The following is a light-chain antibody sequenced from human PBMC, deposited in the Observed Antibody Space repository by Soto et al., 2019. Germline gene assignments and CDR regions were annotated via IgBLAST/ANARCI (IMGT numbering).Light chain of an antibody. V-gene: IGLV3-21*04. CDR2: YDS. Sequence: SYELTQPPSVSVAPGKTARITCGGNNIGSKSVHWYQQKPGQAPVLVIYYDSDRPSGIPERFSGSNSGNTATLTISRVEAGDEADYYCQVWDSSSVHPLYVFGTGTKLTVL. CDR1: NIGSKS. J-gene: IGLJ1*01. CDR3: QVWDSSSVHPLYV.